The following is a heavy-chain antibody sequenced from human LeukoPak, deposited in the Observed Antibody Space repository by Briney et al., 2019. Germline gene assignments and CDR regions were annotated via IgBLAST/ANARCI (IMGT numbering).Heavy chain of an antibody. V-gene: IGHV3-64*01. CDR2: ISSNGGST. CDR3: AIAGSGSSMDY. Sequence: GGCLRLSCAASGFTFSSYAMHWVRQAPGKGLEYVSAISSNGGSTYYANSVKGRFTISRDNSKNTLYLQMGSLRAEDMAVYYCAIAGSGSSMDYWGQGTLATVSS. J-gene: IGHJ4*02. CDR1: GFTFSSYA. D-gene: IGHD1-26*01.